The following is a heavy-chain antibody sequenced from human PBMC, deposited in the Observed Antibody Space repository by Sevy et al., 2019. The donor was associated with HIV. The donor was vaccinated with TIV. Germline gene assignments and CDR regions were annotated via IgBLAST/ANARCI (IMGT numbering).Heavy chain of an antibody. D-gene: IGHD2-2*01. CDR1: GYTYTGYY. CDR3: ARVDVDPAEGWIDY. CDR2: INPNSGGT. V-gene: IGHV1-2*02. Sequence: ASVKVSCKASGYTYTGYYMHWVRRAPRQGLEWMGWINPNSGGTNYAQKFQGRVTMTRDTSISTAYMELSRLRSDDTAVYYCARVDVDPAEGWIDYWGQGTLVTVSS. J-gene: IGHJ4*02.